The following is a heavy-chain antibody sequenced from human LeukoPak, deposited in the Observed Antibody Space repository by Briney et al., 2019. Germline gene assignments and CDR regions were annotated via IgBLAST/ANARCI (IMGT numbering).Heavy chain of an antibody. Sequence: PGGSLRLSCAASGFTFSSYAMHWVRQAPGKGLEYVSAISSNGGSTYYANSVKGRFTISRDNSKNTLYLQMNSLRAEDTAVYYCARDSGDYLDYWGQGTLVTVSS. V-gene: IGHV3-64*01. CDR1: GFTFSSYA. CDR2: ISSNGGST. CDR3: ARDSGDYLDY. J-gene: IGHJ4*02.